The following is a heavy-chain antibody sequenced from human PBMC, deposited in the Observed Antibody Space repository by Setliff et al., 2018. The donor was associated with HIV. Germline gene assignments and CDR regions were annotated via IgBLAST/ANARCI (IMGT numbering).Heavy chain of an antibody. CDR2: IYTSGST. CDR3: ARAYSGSFDY. D-gene: IGHD1-26*01. V-gene: IGHV4-61*02. CDR1: GFSISSRYY. J-gene: IGHJ4*02. Sequence: SETLSLTCDVSGFSISSRYYWSWIRQPAGKGLEWIGRIYTSGSTIYNPSLKSRVTISVDTSKNQFSLKLSSVTAADTAVYYCARAYSGSFDYWGQGTLVTVSS.